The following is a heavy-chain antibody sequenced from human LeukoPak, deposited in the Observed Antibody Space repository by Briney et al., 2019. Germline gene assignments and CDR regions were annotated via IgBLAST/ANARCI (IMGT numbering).Heavy chain of an antibody. CDR3: ARPGGYCSSTSCYKDDAFDI. D-gene: IGHD2-2*02. CDR1: RYSLRSGYY. CDR2: IYHSWSN. Sequence: SVTLSLTCVVCRYSLRSGYYWGWIRQPPGKGLEWIGSIYHSWSNYYKPSLKSRVTISIDTSTNQCSLKLSSVTAADTAVYYCARPGGYCSSTSCYKDDAFDIWGQGTMVTVSS. V-gene: IGHV4-38-2*01. J-gene: IGHJ3*02.